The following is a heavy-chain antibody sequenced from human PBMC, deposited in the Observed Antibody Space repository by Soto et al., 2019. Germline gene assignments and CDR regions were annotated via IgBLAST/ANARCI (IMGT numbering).Heavy chain of an antibody. CDR2: ISGSGGIT. CDR1: GFTFSSYA. CDR3: AKTFDPPALWFGETYAFDI. J-gene: IGHJ3*02. Sequence: EVQLLESGGGLVQPGGSLRLSCAASGFTFSSYAMSWVRQAPGKGLEWVSAISGSGGITYYADSVKGRFTISRDNSKNSLYLQMNSLRAEDTAVYYCAKTFDPPALWFGETYAFDIWGQGTMVTVSS. V-gene: IGHV3-23*01. D-gene: IGHD3-10*01.